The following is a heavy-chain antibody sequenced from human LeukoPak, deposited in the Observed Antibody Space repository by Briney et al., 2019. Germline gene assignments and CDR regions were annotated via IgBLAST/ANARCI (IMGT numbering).Heavy chain of an antibody. D-gene: IGHD2-2*01. V-gene: IGHV4-34*01. J-gene: IGHJ4*02. CDR3: ARGRVVPAAMDY. CDR1: GGSFSGYY. Sequence: SETLSLTCAVYGGSFSGYYWSWIRQPPGKGLEWIGEINHSGGTNYNPSLKSRVTISVDTSKNQFSLKLSSVTAADTAVYYCARGRVVPAAMDYWGQGTLVTVSS. CDR2: INHSGGT.